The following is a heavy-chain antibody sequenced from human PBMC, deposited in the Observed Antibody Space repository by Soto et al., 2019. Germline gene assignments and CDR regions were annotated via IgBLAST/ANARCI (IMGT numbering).Heavy chain of an antibody. CDR3: LALTGVRGVLGGLEC. Sequence: HVQLQESGPGLVKPSQTLSLTCNVSGDYISSGNYYWRWLRQPPGQGLEWIGHICHTGSTYYNPYLTCRVSISLDQSEYQFSLKLSSVTAADTAVCSCLALTGVRGVLGGLECWRQGTRVSVSA. CDR2: ICHTGST. J-gene: IGHJ4*02. V-gene: IGHV4-30-4*01. D-gene: IGHD3-16*02. CDR1: GDYISSGNYY.